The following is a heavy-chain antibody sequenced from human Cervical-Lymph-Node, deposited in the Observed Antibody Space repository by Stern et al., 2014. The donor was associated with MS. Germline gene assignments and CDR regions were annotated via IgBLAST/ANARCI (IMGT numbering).Heavy chain of an antibody. CDR1: GFSLSTSGVG. D-gene: IGHD3-22*01. CDR2: IYWDDYK. CDR3: AHTYYYDSSGYIYFDY. J-gene: IGHJ4*02. Sequence: QVTLRESGPTLVKPTQTLTLTCTFSGFSLSTSGVGVGWIRQPPGKALEWLALIYWDDYKRCSPSLKSRLTITKDTSKNQVVLTMTNMDPVDTATYYCAHTYYYDSSGYIYFDYWGQGTLVTVSS. V-gene: IGHV2-5*02.